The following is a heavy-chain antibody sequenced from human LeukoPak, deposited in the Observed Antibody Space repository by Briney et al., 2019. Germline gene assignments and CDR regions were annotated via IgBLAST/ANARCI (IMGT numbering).Heavy chain of an antibody. V-gene: IGHV3-11*04. J-gene: IGHJ5*02. CDR3: ARAHYYDILGWFDP. Sequence: PGGSLRLSCAASGFTFSDYYMSWIRQAPGKGLEWVSYISSSGSTIYYADSVKGRFTISRDNAKNTLYLQMNSLRAEDTAVYYCARAHYYDILGWFDPWGQGTLVTVSS. CDR1: GFTFSDYY. D-gene: IGHD3-9*01. CDR2: ISSSGSTI.